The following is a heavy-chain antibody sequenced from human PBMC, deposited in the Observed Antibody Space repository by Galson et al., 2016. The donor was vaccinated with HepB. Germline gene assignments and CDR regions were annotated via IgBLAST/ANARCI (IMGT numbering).Heavy chain of an antibody. J-gene: IGHJ4*02. CDR3: ARETREGSHYPYFDY. CDR1: GYTFIKYG. Sequence: SVKVSCKASGYTFIKYGISWVRQAPGQGLEWMGWLSPYLGNTNYAQKLQDRVTMTIDTSTGTAYIEVRSLRSDDTAVYYCARETREGSHYPYFDYWGQGTLVTVSS. D-gene: IGHD4-11*01. V-gene: IGHV1-18*01. CDR2: LSPYLGNT.